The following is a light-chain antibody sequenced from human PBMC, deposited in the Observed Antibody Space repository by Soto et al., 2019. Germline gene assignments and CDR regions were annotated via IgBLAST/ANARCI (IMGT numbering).Light chain of an antibody. V-gene: IGKV1-5*01. CDR2: DVS. Sequence: EIRMTQSPSTLSASVGDTVNIXCRASQRVSGWLGWHQQKPGKAPKPLIYDVSALKGGGPTRFSGSGSVTEFTRTISSLQPEDFATYYGQQYDSFSVTFGQGTKVDIK. CDR1: QRVSGW. CDR3: QQYDSFSVT. J-gene: IGKJ1*01.